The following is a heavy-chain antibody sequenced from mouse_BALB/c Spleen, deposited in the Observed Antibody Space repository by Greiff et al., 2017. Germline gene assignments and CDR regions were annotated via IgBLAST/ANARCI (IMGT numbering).Heavy chain of an antibody. Sequence: EVKLQESGPELVKPGASVKISCKASGYTFTDYNMHWVKQSHGKSLEWIGYIYPYNGGTGYNQKFKSKATLTVDNSSSTAYMELRSLTSEDSAVYYCARGGITTDAMDYWGQGTSVTVSS. CDR1: GYTFTDYN. D-gene: IGHD1-2*01. V-gene: IGHV1S29*02. J-gene: IGHJ4*01. CDR3: ARGGITTDAMDY. CDR2: IYPYNGGT.